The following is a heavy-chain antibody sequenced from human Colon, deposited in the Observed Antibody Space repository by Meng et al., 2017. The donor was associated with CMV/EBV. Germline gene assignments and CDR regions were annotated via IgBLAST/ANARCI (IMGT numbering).Heavy chain of an antibody. D-gene: IGHD2-21*02. CDR1: GYTFTNYV. CDR2: INTNTGNP. J-gene: IGHJ5*02. V-gene: IGHV7-4-1*02. CDR3: ARSVTNWFDP. Sequence: VSCKASGYTFTNYVMNWVRQAPGQGLEWMGWINTNTGNPTYAQGFTGRFVFSLDTSVNTAYLQISSLKAEDTAVYYCARSVTNWFDPWGQGTLVTVSS.